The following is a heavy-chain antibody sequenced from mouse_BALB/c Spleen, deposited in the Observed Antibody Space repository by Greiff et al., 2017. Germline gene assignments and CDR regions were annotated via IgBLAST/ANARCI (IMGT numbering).Heavy chain of an antibody. V-gene: IGHV2-9*02. CDR1: GFSLTSYG. Sequence: VQLQESGPGLVAPSQSLSITCTVSGFSLTSYGVHWVRQPPGKGLEWLGVIWAGGSTNYNSALKSRLSISKDNSKSQVFLKMNSLQTDDTAMYYCARLGGLRDYYAMDYWGQGTSVTVSS. CDR3: ARLGGLRDYYAMDY. CDR2: IWAGGST. D-gene: IGHD2-4*01. J-gene: IGHJ4*01.